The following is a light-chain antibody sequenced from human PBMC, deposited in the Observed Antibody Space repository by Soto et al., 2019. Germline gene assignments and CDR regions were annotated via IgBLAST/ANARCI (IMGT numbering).Light chain of an antibody. J-gene: IGKJ1*01. Sequence: ETVLRQSPGTLSLSPGERATVSCRASQSVGGSSLAWYQQKPGQAPRLLIYGASTRATGIPARFSGSGSGTEFTLTISSLQSEDFAVYYCQQYNNWPPEGTFGQGTKVDI. V-gene: IGKV3-15*01. CDR3: QQYNNWPPEGT. CDR2: GAS. CDR1: QSVGGS.